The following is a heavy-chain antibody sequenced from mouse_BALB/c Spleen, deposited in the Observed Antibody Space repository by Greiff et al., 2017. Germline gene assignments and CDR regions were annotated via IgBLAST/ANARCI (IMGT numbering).Heavy chain of an antibody. CDR2: ISTYYGDA. CDR3: ARPLHYYGYDYAMDY. CDR1: GYTFTDYA. Sequence: GVSVKISCKGSGYTFTDYAMHWVKQSHAKSLEWIGVISTYYGDASYNQKFKGKATMTVDKSSSTAYMELARLTSEDSAIYYCARPLHYYGYDYAMDYWGQGTSVTVSS. D-gene: IGHD1-2*01. V-gene: IGHV1S137*01. J-gene: IGHJ4*01.